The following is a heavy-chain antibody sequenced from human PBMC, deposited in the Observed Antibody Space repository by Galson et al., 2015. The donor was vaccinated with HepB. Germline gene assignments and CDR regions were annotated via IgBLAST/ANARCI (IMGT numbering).Heavy chain of an antibody. J-gene: IGHJ3*02. V-gene: IGHV3-74*01. Sequence: TLTLSCAASEFTYNTTLLHWVRPASGKGLEWVSEINSGGSGTHYADSVKGRFTISRDNGKNTVYLQMNSLRVEDTAVYYCATTGRDACDIWGQGTMVTVSS. CDR3: ATTGRDACDI. CDR1: EFTYNTTL. D-gene: IGHD1-1*01. CDR2: INSGGSGT.